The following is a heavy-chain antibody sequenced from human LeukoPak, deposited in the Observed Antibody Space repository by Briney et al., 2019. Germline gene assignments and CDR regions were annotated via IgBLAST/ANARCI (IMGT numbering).Heavy chain of an antibody. Sequence: GGSLRLSCAASGLTVSSNYMSWVRQAPGKGLEWVSVIYSGGSTYYADSVKGRFTISRDNSKNTLFLQMNSLRAEDTAVYYCAPSSSWPGYFDCWGQGTLVTVSS. CDR1: GLTVSSNY. J-gene: IGHJ4*02. D-gene: IGHD6-13*01. V-gene: IGHV3-53*01. CDR3: APSSSWPGYFDC. CDR2: IYSGGST.